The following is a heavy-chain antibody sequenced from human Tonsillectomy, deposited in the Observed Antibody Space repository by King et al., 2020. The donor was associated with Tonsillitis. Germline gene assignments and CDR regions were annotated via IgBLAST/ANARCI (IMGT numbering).Heavy chain of an antibody. V-gene: IGHV3-74*03. CDR2: INSDGSTT. D-gene: IGHD3-16*01. CDR1: GFTFSSYW. Sequence: QLVQSGGGLVQPGGSLRLSCAASGFTFSSYWMHWVRHAPGKGLMWVSRINSDGSTTTYADSVKGRFTISRDNAKNTVYLQMNSLRAEDTAMYYCASSIGAFDIWGQGTMVTVSS. J-gene: IGHJ3*02. CDR3: ASSIGAFDI.